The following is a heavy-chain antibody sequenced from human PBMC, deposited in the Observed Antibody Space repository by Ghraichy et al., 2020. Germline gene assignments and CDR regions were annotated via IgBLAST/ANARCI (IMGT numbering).Heavy chain of an antibody. Sequence: SQTLSLTCTVSGGSISSGDYYWSWIRQPPGKGLEWIGYIYYSGSTYYNPSLKSRVTISVDTSKNQFSLKLSSVTAADTGVYYCAREGPTVTTGRGGYYYMDVWGKGTTVTVSS. J-gene: IGHJ6*03. V-gene: IGHV4-30-4*08. D-gene: IGHD4-11*01. CDR2: IYYSGST. CDR3: AREGPTVTTGRGGYYYMDV. CDR1: GGSISSGDYY.